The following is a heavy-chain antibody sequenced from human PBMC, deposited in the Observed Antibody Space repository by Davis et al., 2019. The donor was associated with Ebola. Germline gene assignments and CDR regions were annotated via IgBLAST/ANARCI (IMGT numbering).Heavy chain of an antibody. CDR3: AKDTSNIWFDI. CDR2: LGTSADT. Sequence: GGSLRLSCAASGFTFSSYWMHWVRQAPGKGLVWVSTLGTSADTYYADSVKGRFTISRDNSRNTLYLQMNGLRVEDTAIYYCAKDTSNIWFDIWGQGTMVTVSS. V-gene: IGHV3-23*01. J-gene: IGHJ3*02. D-gene: IGHD1-26*01. CDR1: GFTFSSYW.